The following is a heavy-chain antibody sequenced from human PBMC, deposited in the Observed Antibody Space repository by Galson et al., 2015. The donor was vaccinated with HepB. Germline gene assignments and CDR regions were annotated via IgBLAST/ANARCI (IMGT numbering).Heavy chain of an antibody. CDR3: AIIPRVMITFGGVIAKGEIDY. Sequence: SLRLSCAASGFTFSSYAMSWVRQASGKGLEWVSAISGSGGSTYYADSVKGRFTISRDNSKNTLYLQMNSLRAEDTAVYYCAIIPRVMITFGGVIAKGEIDYWGQGTLVTVSS. CDR2: ISGSGGST. V-gene: IGHV3-23*01. D-gene: IGHD3-16*02. J-gene: IGHJ4*02. CDR1: GFTFSSYA.